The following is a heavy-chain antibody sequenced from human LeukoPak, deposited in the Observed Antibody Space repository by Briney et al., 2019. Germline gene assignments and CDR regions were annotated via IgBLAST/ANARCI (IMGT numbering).Heavy chain of an antibody. CDR1: AGSISSSSYY. V-gene: IGHV4-39*01. CDR3: ARGYNYGSGRVYYYSYMDV. J-gene: IGHJ6*03. Sequence: SSETLSLTCTVSAGSISSSSYYWGWIRQPPGRGLEWIESIYYSGSTYYSPSLKSRVTISVDTSKNQFSLKLSSVTAADTAVYYCARGYNYGSGRVYYYSYMDVWGKGTTVTVSS. D-gene: IGHD5-18*01. CDR2: IYYSGST.